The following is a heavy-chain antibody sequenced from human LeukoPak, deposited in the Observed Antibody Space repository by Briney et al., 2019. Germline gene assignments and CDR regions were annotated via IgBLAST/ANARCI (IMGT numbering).Heavy chain of an antibody. CDR3: ARGYCSGGSCYWYWFDP. CDR1: EFTFSDYS. Sequence: PGGSLRLSCAASEFTFSDYSMSWVRQAPGKGLEWVSSISTTSSDIYYADSMKGRFTISRDNAKNSLYLQMNSLRADDTAVYYCARGYCSGGSCYWYWFDPWGQGTLVTVSS. V-gene: IGHV3-21*01. CDR2: ISTTSSDI. J-gene: IGHJ5*02. D-gene: IGHD2-15*01.